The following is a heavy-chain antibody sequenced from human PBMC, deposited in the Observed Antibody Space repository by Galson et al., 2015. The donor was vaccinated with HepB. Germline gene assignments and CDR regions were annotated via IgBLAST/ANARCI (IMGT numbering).Heavy chain of an antibody. CDR1: GDSVSRTDVT. V-gene: IGHV6-1*01. Sequence: SLTCAISGDSVSRTDVTWNWFRQSPTSGLEWLGRTYYRSSWYNDNAVPMRGRITVVGDASKNQFSLNIKSVTPEDTAVYYCARGVSARGTLLDYWGQGMLVTVSS. J-gene: IGHJ4*02. CDR2: TYYRSSWYN. CDR3: ARGVSARGTLLDY.